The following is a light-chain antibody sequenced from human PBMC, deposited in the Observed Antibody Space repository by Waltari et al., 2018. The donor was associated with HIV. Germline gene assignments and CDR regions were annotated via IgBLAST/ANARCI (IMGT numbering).Light chain of an antibody. Sequence: QSTLTQPPSASGSPGPSVTISCTGTSSDIAGYNYHYWYQQPPGKAPKLIMTEVTTRPSGVPDRFSGSKSGNTASLTVSGLQADDEALYYCSSFAPTNKFYVLFGGGTTLTVL. CDR1: SSDIAGYNY. CDR2: EVT. J-gene: IGLJ2*01. V-gene: IGLV2-8*01. CDR3: SSFAPTNKFYVL.